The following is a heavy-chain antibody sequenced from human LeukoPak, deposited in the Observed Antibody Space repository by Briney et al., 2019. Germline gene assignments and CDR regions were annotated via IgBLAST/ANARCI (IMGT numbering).Heavy chain of an antibody. CDR3: AREDYYYMDV. J-gene: IGHJ6*03. CDR1: GGSISSYY. V-gene: IGHV4-59*12. CDR2: IYYSGST. Sequence: SETLSLTCTVSGGSISSYYWSWIRQPPGKGLEWIGYIYYSGSTNYNPSLKSRVTISVDTSKNQFSLKLSSVTAADTAMYYCAREDYYYMDVWGKGTTVIVSS.